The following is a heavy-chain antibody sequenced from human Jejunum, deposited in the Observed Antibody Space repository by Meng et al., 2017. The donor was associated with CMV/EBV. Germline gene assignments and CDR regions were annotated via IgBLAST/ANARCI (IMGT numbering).Heavy chain of an antibody. CDR3: ARDPSGSTWYYFDY. V-gene: IGHV3-48*04. J-gene: IGHJ4*02. D-gene: IGHD6-13*01. CDR2: ISSSSSSI. CDR1: GFDFSSQG. Sequence: GFDFSSQGMIWVRQAPGKGLEWVSYISSSSSSIYYADSVKGRFTISRDNAKNSLYLQMNSLRAEDTAVYYCARDPSGSTWYYFDYWGQGTLVTVSS.